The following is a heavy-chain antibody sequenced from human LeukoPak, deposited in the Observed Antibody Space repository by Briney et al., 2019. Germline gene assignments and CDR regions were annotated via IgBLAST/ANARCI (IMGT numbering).Heavy chain of an antibody. D-gene: IGHD3-22*01. V-gene: IGHV4-39*07. Sequence: SEALSLTCTVSGGSISSSSYYWGWIRQPPGKGLEWIGSIYYSGSTYYNPSLKSRVTISVDTSKNQFSLKLSPVTAADTAVYYCARDSRYYYDSSGPSWGQGTLVTVSS. CDR2: IYYSGST. CDR1: GGSISSSSYY. J-gene: IGHJ4*02. CDR3: ARDSRYYYDSSGPS.